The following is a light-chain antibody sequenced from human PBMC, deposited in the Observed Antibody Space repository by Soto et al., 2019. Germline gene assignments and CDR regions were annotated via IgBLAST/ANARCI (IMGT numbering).Light chain of an antibody. Sequence: EIVVTQSPATLSVSPWERSTLSCRARQSVRSNLAWYQQIPGQAPRLLIYDASTGATGIPARFSGSGSGTEFTLTISSLQSEDFAVYYCQQYNEWPLTFGGGTKVDIK. J-gene: IGKJ4*01. CDR1: QSVRSN. V-gene: IGKV3-15*01. CDR3: QQYNEWPLT. CDR2: DAS.